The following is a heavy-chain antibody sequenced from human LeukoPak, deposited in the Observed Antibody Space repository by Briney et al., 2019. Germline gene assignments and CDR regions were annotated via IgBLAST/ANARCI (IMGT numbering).Heavy chain of an antibody. CDR2: ISGSGGST. Sequence: GGSLRLSCAASGFTFSTYGMNWVRQAPGKGLEWVSAISGSGGSTYYADSVKGRFTISRDNAKNSLYLQMNSLRAEDTAVYYCAEVGSTVTTTFFDYWGQGTLVTVSS. CDR3: AEVGSTVTTTFFDY. D-gene: IGHD4-17*01. CDR1: GFTFSTYG. V-gene: IGHV3-23*01. J-gene: IGHJ4*02.